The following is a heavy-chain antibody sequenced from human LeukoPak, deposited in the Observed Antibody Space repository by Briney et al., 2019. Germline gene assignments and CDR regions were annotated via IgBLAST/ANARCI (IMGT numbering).Heavy chain of an antibody. D-gene: IGHD2-15*01. CDR2: ISSSSSYI. CDR3: ASLGHCSGGSCYPDYYYYMDV. V-gene: IGHV3-21*01. CDR1: GFTFSSYS. J-gene: IGHJ6*03. Sequence: GGSLRLSCAASGFTFSSYSMNWVRQAPGKGLEWVSSISSSSSYIYYADSVKGRFTISRDNAKNSLYLQMNSLRAEDTAVYYCASLGHCSGGSCYPDYYYYMDVWGKGTTVTVSS.